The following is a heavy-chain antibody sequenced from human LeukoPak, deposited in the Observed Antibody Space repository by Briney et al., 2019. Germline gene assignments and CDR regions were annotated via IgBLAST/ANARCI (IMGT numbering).Heavy chain of an antibody. CDR3: ARVVGATTGPVDY. CDR2: KYYRSKWYN. D-gene: IGHD1-26*01. J-gene: IGHJ4*02. Sequence: QTPSLTCALSADSPSITSAAWDWIRHSPSRGLEWLGRKYYRSKWYNDYAVSVKSRITSNPDTSKNQFSLQLNSVTPEDTAVYYCARVVGATTGPVDYWGQGTLVTVSS. V-gene: IGHV6-1*01. CDR1: ADSPSITSAA.